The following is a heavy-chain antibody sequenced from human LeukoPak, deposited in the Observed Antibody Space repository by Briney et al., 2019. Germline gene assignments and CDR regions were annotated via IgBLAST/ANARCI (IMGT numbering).Heavy chain of an antibody. CDR3: ARRRLLLPSYFAY. D-gene: IGHD3-22*01. CDR1: GGSFSGYY. Sequence: PSETLSLTCAVYGGSFSGYYWSWIRQPPGKGLEWIGSIYYSGNTHYNPSLKSRVTISVDTSKNQFSLKLSSVPAADTAVYYCARRRLLLPSYFAYWAQGTLVTVSS. CDR2: IYYSGNT. V-gene: IGHV4-34*01. J-gene: IGHJ4*02.